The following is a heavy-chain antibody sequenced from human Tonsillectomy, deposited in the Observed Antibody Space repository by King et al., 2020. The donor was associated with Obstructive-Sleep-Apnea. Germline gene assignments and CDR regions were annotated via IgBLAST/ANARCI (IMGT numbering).Heavy chain of an antibody. CDR1: GFTFSSYG. CDR3: AKEEEKHLMNWVDP. CDR2: ISYDGSNK. V-gene: IGHV3-30*18. J-gene: IGHJ5*02. Sequence: QLVQSGGGVVQPGRSLRLSCAASGFTFSSYGMHWVRQAPGKGLEWVAVISYDGSNKYYADSVKGRFTISRDNSKNTLYLQMNSLRAEDTAVYYCAKEEEKHLMNWVDPGGQGTLVTVSS.